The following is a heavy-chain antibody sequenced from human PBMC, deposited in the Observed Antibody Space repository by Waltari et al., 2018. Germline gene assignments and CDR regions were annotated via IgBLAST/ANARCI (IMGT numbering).Heavy chain of an antibody. CDR1: GFTFSSYW. D-gene: IGHD1-26*01. V-gene: IGHV3-7*01. Sequence: EVQLVESGGGLVQPGGSLRLSCAASGFTFSSYWMSWVRQPPGKGLEWVAKKNQDGREKYYVDSVKGRFTISRDNAKNSLYLQMNSLRAEDTAVYYCARRSLVGATTCFDYWGQGTLVTVSS. CDR2: KNQDGREK. CDR3: ARRSLVGATTCFDY. J-gene: IGHJ4*02.